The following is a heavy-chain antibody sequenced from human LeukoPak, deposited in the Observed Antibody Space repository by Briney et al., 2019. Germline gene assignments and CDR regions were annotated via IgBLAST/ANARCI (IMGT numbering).Heavy chain of an antibody. D-gene: IGHD2-15*01. J-gene: IGHJ4*02. Sequence: PGGSLRLSCAASGFTFNTYTMYWVRQAPGKGLEWVSAISGGDGSTYYANSVKGRFTISRDNAKNSLYLQMNSLRAEDTAVYYCATLSVVVVPAELNWGQGTLVTVSS. CDR2: ISGGDGST. CDR1: GFTFNTYT. V-gene: IGHV3-23*01. CDR3: ATLSVVVVPAELN.